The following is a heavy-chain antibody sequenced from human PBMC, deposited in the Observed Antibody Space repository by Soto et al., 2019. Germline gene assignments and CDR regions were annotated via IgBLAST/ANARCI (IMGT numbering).Heavy chain of an antibody. D-gene: IGHD4-17*01. CDR3: ARTRRLYLNDDHGDYGASMEDY. CDR2: ISVYDGNT. V-gene: IGHV1-18*01. J-gene: IGHJ4*02. CDR1: VTPFPWLV. Sequence: QGQLVQSGAEVKKPGASVKSRARPQVTPFPWLVYTWVRRPPERVFEGGGGISVYDGNTAYGKNFQGRVSLSTDTTTSTAYMELRSLTSDDTAVYFCARTRRLYLNDDHGDYGASMEDYWGQGTLLSVSS.